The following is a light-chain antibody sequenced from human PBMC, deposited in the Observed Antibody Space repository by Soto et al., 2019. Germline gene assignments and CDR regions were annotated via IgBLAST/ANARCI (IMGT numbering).Light chain of an antibody. Sequence: EIVMTQSPATLSVSPGERATLSCRASQSVSSNLAWYQQKPGQAPGLLIYGASTRATGIPARFSGSGSGTEFTLTITSLQSEDMAFFNGTANTKIYTLSLFG. V-gene: IGKV3-15*01. CDR2: GAS. CDR3: TANTKIYTLSL. J-gene: IGKJ4*01. CDR1: QSVSSN.